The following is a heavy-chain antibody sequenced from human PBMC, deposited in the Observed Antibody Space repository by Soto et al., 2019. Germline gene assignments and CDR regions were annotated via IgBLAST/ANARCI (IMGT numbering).Heavy chain of an antibody. D-gene: IGHD3-10*01. Sequence: SETLSLTCTVSGGSISSYYWSWIRQPPGKGLEWIGYIYYSGSTNYNPSLKSRVTISVDTSKNQSSLKLSSVTAADTAVYYCARFFGFGNYYYGMDVWGQGTTVTVS. CDR3: ARFFGFGNYYYGMDV. CDR1: GGSISSYY. J-gene: IGHJ6*02. V-gene: IGHV4-59*08. CDR2: IYYSGST.